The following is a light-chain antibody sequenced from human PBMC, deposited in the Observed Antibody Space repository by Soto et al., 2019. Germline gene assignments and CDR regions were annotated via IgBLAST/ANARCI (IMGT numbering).Light chain of an antibody. CDR3: QAWDSSTGV. CDR1: KLGNKY. Sequence: SYELTQPPSVSVSPGQTASITCSGDKLGNKYACWYQQKPGQSPVLVMYEDNKRPSGIPARFSGSNSGNTATLTISGTQAMDEADYYCQAWDSSTGVFGTGTKLTV. V-gene: IGLV3-1*01. J-gene: IGLJ1*01. CDR2: EDN.